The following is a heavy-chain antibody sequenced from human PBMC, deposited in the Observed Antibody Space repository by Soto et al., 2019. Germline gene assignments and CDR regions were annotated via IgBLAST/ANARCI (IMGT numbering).Heavy chain of an antibody. CDR1: GGSITSGDYY. CDR2: IYYSATT. CDR3: ARGFRGVYFDF. Sequence: PSETLSLTCTVSGGSITSGDYYWSWIRQPPGKGLEWIGYIYYSATTYYNPSLKSRLTISIDTSKNQFSLKLSSVTAADTAVYFCARGFRGVYFDFWGQGTLVTVYS. V-gene: IGHV4-30-4*01. D-gene: IGHD3-10*01. J-gene: IGHJ4*02.